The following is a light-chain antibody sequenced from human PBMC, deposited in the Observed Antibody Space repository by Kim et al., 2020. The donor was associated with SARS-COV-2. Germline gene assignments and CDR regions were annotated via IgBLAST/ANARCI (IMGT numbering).Light chain of an antibody. J-gene: IGKJ4*01. V-gene: IGKV3-11*01. Sequence: EIVLTQSPATLSLSPGERATLSCWASQSVSNCLAWYQQKPGQAPRLLIYDASNRATGIPARFSGSGSGTDFTLTISSLESEDFAVYYCQQRSDWPLTFGGGTKVDIK. CDR3: QQRSDWPLT. CDR2: DAS. CDR1: QSVSNC.